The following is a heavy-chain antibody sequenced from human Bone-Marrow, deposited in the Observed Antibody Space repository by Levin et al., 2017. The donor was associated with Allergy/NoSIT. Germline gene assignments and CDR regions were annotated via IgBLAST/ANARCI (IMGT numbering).Heavy chain of an antibody. Sequence: GESLKISCVASGFTVSNNYMTWVRQAPGKGLEWVSLIYSGGTTLYADSVQGRFAISRDSSKNTMYLQMNSLRAEDTAVYYCARNPGANDWCWGQGTLVTVSS. CDR2: IYSGGTT. D-gene: IGHD3-9*01. J-gene: IGHJ4*02. V-gene: IGHV3-66*01. CDR1: GFTVSNNY. CDR3: ARNPGANDWC.